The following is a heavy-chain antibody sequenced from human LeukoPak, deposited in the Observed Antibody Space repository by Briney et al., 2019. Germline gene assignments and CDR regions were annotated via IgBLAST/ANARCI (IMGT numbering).Heavy chain of an antibody. CDR2: IKYDGNEE. D-gene: IGHD1-1*01. Sequence: GGSLRLACAASGFTFSSYWMSWMRQAPGKGLEWVANIKYDGNEEYYVDSVKGRFTISRDNAKNSLYLQLNSLRVEDTAVYYCKSGGAAPGSFDYWGQGTLVTVS. V-gene: IGHV3-7*01. CDR1: GFTFSSYW. J-gene: IGHJ4*02. CDR3: KSGGAAPGSFDY.